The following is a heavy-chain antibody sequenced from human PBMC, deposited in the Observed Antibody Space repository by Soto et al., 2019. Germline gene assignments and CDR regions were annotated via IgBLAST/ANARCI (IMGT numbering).Heavy chain of an antibody. Sequence: EVPLVESGGGLVQPGWSLRLSCAASGFTFDDYGMNWVRQAPGKGLEWVSGISWNSGSIGYADSVKGRFTISRDNAKKSLYLHMNSLRTEDTALYFCAKDKVTRNYYYYGMDVWGQGTTVTVSS. CDR2: ISWNSGSI. J-gene: IGHJ6*02. D-gene: IGHD4-17*01. V-gene: IGHV3-9*01. CDR3: AKDKVTRNYYYYGMDV. CDR1: GFTFDDYG.